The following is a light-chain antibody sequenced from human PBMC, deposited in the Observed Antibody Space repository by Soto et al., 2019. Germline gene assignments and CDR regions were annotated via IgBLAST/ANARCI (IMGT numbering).Light chain of an antibody. Sequence: QSALTQPPSVSGSPGQSVTISCTGTSSDVGSYKRVSWSQQPPGTAPKLMIYEVSNRPSGVPDRFSGSKSGNTASLTISGLQAEDEADYYCSLYTSSNTWVFGGGTKLTFL. CDR3: SLYTSSNTWV. CDR2: EVS. J-gene: IGLJ3*02. V-gene: IGLV2-18*01. CDR1: SSDVGSYKR.